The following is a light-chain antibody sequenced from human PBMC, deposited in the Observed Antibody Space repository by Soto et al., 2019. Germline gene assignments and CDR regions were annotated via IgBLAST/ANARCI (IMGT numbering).Light chain of an antibody. V-gene: IGLV2-14*01. J-gene: IGLJ1*01. CDR3: SSYTSISTRV. CDR1: SSDVGDYNY. CDR2: EVS. Sequence: QSVLAQPASVSGSPGQSITISCTGTSSDVGDYNYVSWYQQHPGKAPKLMIYEVSNRPSGDSNRFSGSKSGNTASLTISGLQAEDEADYYCSSYTSISTRVFGTGTKVTVL.